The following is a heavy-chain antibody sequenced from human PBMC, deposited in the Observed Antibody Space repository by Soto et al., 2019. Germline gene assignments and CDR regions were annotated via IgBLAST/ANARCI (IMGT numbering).Heavy chain of an antibody. D-gene: IGHD2-8*01. CDR2: ISSSSTSS. CDR3: ARSNGGTFDD. J-gene: IGHJ4*02. Sequence: QVLLVESGGGLVTPGGSLRLSCAASGFTFSDSYMSWIRQAPGKGLEWVSYISSSSTSSNDGDYMKGRFTISRDNAKNSLYLTMNTPIAEDTTVYYCARSNGGTFDDWGQGTLVTVSS. CDR1: GFTFSDSY. V-gene: IGHV3-11*05.